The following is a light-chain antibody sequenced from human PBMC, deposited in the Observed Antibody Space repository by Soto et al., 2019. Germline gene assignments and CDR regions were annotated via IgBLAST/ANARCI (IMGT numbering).Light chain of an antibody. CDR2: EVS. Sequence: QSALTQPASVSGSPGQSITMSCTGSSSDIGTYNFVSWYQQHAGKAPRLILYEVSNRPSGVSSRFSGSKSGNSASLTISGPQPEDEAHYFCSSYAATSTLVFGGGTKLTVL. CDR1: SSDIGTYNF. CDR3: SSYAATSTLV. V-gene: IGLV2-14*01. J-gene: IGLJ3*02.